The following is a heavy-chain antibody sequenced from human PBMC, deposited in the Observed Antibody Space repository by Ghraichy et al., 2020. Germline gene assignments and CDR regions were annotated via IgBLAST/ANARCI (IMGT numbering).Heavy chain of an antibody. CDR1: GFTFSSYS. J-gene: IGHJ6*02. Sequence: SCVGSGFTFSSYSMNWVRQSPGKGLEWVSYITSSSRTIFYADSVKGRFTVSRDNAQNSLYLQMNSLSDEDTAEYYCARGSRVVRFYYYDGMDVWGRGTTVTVSS. D-gene: IGHD4-23*01. CDR2: ITSSSRTI. CDR3: ARGSRVVRFYYYDGMDV. V-gene: IGHV3-48*02.